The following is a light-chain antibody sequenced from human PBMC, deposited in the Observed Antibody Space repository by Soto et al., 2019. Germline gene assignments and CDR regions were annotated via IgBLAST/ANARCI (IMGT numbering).Light chain of an antibody. CDR1: SSDVGAYKF. J-gene: IGLJ1*01. CDR2: LLS. CDR3: ASLTTTNFV. V-gene: IGLV2-14*01. Sequence: QSVLAQPASVSGSPGQSITITCSGTSSDVGAYKFVFLYQQHTRKAPKLMIPLLSNQPPGESDRYSASKCGKTASLTISRIQYEEEADYYCASLTTTNFVFGTGTKSPS.